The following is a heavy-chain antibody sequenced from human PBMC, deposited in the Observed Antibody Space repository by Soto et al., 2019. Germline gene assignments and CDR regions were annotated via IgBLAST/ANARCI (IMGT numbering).Heavy chain of an antibody. CDR1: GGCFSGYY. Sequence: QVQLQQWGAGLLKPSETLSLTCAVYGGCFSGYYWCWIRQPPGKGPEWIGEINHSGRATYNPSLKSRDDISVDTSKNQVSLKLSSVTAADWGVYYCARARGYGVINCDYCGQGTLVTVSS. V-gene: IGHV4-34*01. D-gene: IGHD4-17*01. J-gene: IGHJ4*02. CDR3: ARARGYGVINCDY. CDR2: INHSGRA.